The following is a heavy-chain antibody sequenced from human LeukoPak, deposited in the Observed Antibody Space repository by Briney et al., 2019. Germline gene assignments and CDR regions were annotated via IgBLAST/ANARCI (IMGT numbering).Heavy chain of an antibody. V-gene: IGHV3-48*04. Sequence: PGGSLRLSCAASGFTFSTYSMNWVRQAPGKGLEWVSYISSSSSIINYAESVRGRFTISRDNAKNLLYLQMNSLRAEDTAVYYCARDRDVVRAWPDYWGQGTLVTVSS. D-gene: IGHD2-15*01. J-gene: IGHJ4*02. CDR2: ISSSSSII. CDR1: GFTFSTYS. CDR3: ARDRDVVRAWPDY.